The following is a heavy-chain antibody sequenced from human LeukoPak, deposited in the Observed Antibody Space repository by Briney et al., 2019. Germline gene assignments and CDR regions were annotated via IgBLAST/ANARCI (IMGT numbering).Heavy chain of an antibody. CDR3: ARGGYSDY. J-gene: IGHJ4*02. Sequence: ASVKVSCKASGGTFSSYAISWVQQARGQGLEWVGWISGDKGPTYYAPKLQGRVTLTTDTSTSTAYMELTNLRSDDTAVYYCARGGYSDYWGQGTLVTVSS. CDR2: ISGDKGPT. V-gene: IGHV1-18*01. CDR1: GGTFSSYA. D-gene: IGHD2-15*01.